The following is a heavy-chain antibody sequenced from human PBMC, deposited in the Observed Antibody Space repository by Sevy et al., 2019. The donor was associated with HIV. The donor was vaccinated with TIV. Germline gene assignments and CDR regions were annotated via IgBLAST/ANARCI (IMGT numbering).Heavy chain of an antibody. CDR2: IYTSGGGGT. J-gene: IGHJ4*02. CDR1: GGSTISGGYY. CDR3: ARELGY. V-gene: IGHV4-61*02. Sequence: SETLSLTCTVSGGSTISGGYYWSWIRQPAGKGLEWIGRIYTSGGGGTNYNTSLKSRVTMSLDTSKNQISLNLSSVTAADTAVYYCARELGYWGQGTLVTVSS.